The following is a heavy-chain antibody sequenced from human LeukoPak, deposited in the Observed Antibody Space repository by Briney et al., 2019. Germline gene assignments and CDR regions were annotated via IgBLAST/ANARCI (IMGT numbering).Heavy chain of an antibody. CDR1: GYTFTGYY. J-gene: IGHJ6*02. CDR3: AREVGDNYYDSSGYSGEYGMDV. V-gene: IGHV1-2*02. CDR2: INPNSGGT. Sequence: ASVKVSCKASGYTFTGYYMHWVRQAPGQGLEWMGWINPNSGGTNYAQKFQGRVTMTRDTSISTAYMELSRLRSDDTAVYYCAREVGDNYYDSSGYSGEYGMDVWGQGTTVTLSS. D-gene: IGHD3-22*01.